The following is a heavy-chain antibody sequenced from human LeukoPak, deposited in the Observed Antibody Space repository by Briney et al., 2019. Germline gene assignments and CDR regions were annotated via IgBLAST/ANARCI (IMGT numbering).Heavy chain of an antibody. J-gene: IGHJ5*02. V-gene: IGHV1-18*01. CDR3: ARVSTIDNWFDP. D-gene: IGHD1-1*01. CDR1: GYTFTSCG. Sequence: WASVKVSCKASGYTFTSCGISWVRQAPGQGLEWMGWISAYNGNTNYAQKLQGRVTMTTDTSTSTAYMELRSLRSDDTAVYYCARVSTIDNWFDPWGQGTLVTDSS. CDR2: ISAYNGNT.